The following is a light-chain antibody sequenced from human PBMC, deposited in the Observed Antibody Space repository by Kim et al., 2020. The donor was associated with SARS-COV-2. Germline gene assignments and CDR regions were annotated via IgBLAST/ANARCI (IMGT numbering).Light chain of an antibody. CDR3: QQNDNLPYT. V-gene: IGKV1-33*01. Sequence: SASVGDRVTITCQASEDISNNINWYQQRPWKAHELRIYDASNLKTGGPARFTGSGSGTDFTLSISGLQSEDIAKYYCQQNDNLPYTFGQGTKLEI. CDR1: EDISNN. CDR2: DAS. J-gene: IGKJ2*01.